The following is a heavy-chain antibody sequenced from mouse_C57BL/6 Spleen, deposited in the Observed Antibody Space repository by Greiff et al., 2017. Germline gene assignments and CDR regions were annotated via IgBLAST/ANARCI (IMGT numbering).Heavy chain of an antibody. CDR2: ISSGSSTI. D-gene: IGHD1-1*01. CDR1: GFTFSDYG. V-gene: IGHV5-17*01. Sequence: EVQLVESGGGLVKPGGSLKLSCAASGFTFSDYGMHWVRQAPEKGLERVAYISSGSSTIYYADTVKGRFTISRDNAKNTLFLQMTSLRSEDTAMYYCARPPLLRWYFDVWGTGTTVTVSS. CDR3: ARPPLLRWYFDV. J-gene: IGHJ1*03.